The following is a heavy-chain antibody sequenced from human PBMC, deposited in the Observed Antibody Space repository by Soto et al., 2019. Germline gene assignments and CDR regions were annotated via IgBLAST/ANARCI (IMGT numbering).Heavy chain of an antibody. J-gene: IGHJ3*02. Sequence: GASVKVSCKASGYTFTSYYMHWVRQAPGQGLEWMGIINPSGGSTSYAQKFQGQVTISADKSISTAYLQWSSLKASDTAMYYCARPSEMATIPFDAFDIWGQGTMVTVSS. D-gene: IGHD5-12*01. CDR3: ARPSEMATIPFDAFDI. CDR1: GYTFTSYY. V-gene: IGHV1-46*01. CDR2: INPSGGST.